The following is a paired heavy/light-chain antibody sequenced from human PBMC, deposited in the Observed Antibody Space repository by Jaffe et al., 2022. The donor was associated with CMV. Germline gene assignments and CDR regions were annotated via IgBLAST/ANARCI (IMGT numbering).Heavy chain of an antibody. D-gene: IGHD3-10*01. CDR3: AGGGSWFGQPYYYYAMDV. V-gene: IGHV3-23*01. CDR2: NSDSGGST. J-gene: IGHJ6*02. CDR1: GFTFSSYA. Sequence: EVQLLESGGGLMQPGGSLRLSCAASGFTFSSYAMSWVRQAPGKGLEWVSTNSDSGGSTYYADSVKGRFTISRDNSKNTLYLQMNSLRAEDTAVYYCAGGGSWFGQPYYYYAMDVWGQGTTVTVSS.
Light chain of an antibody. V-gene: IGLV2-14*03. CDR2: SVN. CDR3: SSYTSNSALVV. Sequence: QSALTQPASVSGSPGQSITISCAGTSSDIGRYNYVSWYQQHPGKAPKLMIYSVNSRPSGVSNRFSASKSGDTASLTISGLQAEDEADYYCSSYTSNSALVVFGGGTKLTVL. J-gene: IGLJ2*01. CDR1: SSDIGRYNY.